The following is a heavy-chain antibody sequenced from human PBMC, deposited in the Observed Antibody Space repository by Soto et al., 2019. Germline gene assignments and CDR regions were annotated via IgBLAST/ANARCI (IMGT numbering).Heavy chain of an antibody. Sequence: QVQLVESGGGVVQPGRSLRLSCAASGFTFSAYGMHWVRQAPGKGLEWVAVIWYDGSNKYYVDSVKGRFTISRDDSKNTLYLQMNSLSAEDTAVYHCARETGAPLYGMDVWGQGTTVTVSS. CDR2: IWYDGSNK. D-gene: IGHD7-27*01. J-gene: IGHJ6*02. CDR1: GFTFSAYG. V-gene: IGHV3-33*01. CDR3: ARETGAPLYGMDV.